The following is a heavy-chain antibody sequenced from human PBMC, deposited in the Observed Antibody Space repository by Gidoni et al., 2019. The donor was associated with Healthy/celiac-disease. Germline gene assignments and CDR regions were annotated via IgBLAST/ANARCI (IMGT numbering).Heavy chain of an antibody. D-gene: IGHD3-3*01. J-gene: IGHJ6*02. CDR2: ISSSGSTI. V-gene: IGHV3-11*01. Sequence: QVQLVESGGGLVKPGGSMRLSCAASGFTFSDYYMSWIRQAPGKGLEWVSYISSSGSTIYYADSVKGRFTISRDNAKNSQYLQMNSLRAEDTAVYYCAREGDFWSFYYYYGMDVWGQGTTVTVSS. CDR3: AREGDFWSFYYYYGMDV. CDR1: GFTFSDYY.